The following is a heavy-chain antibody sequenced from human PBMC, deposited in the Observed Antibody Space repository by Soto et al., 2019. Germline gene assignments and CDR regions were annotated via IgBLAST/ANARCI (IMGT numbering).Heavy chain of an antibody. J-gene: IGHJ5*02. CDR2: ISGRSAVP. D-gene: IGHD3-16*01. CDR1: GLTLRSYA. CDR3: AKGGPFTGGFDP. Sequence: EGQLLQCGGDLVQPGGSLRLSCAGSGLTLRSYAMTWIRQTPEKGLEWVSTISGRSAVPSYADFVNGRFTVSRDNSKNTVYLQINSLRPDDTAIYYCAKGGPFTGGFDPWGQGTLVTVSA. V-gene: IGHV3-23*01.